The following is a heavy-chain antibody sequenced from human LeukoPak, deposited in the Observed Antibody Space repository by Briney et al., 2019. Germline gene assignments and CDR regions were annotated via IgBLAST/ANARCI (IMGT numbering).Heavy chain of an antibody. CDR2: ISSSGST. Sequence: SETLSLTCTVSGDSISSGDYYWSWIRQPAGKGLEWIGRISSSGSTNYNPSLKSRVTISVDTSKNQFSLKLSSVTAADTAVYYCARVVVGATVSTFDYWGQGTLVTVSS. V-gene: IGHV4-61*02. J-gene: IGHJ4*02. D-gene: IGHD1-26*01. CDR1: GDSISSGDYY. CDR3: ARVVVGATVSTFDY.